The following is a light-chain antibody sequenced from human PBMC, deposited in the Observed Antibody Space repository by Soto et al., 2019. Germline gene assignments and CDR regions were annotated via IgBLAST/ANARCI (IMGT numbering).Light chain of an antibody. J-gene: IGKJ4*01. V-gene: IGKV3-20*01. CDR2: GAS. CDR3: QLYLSSFLT. CDR1: QTVTGTF. Sequence: EIVLTQSPGILSLSPGERATLSCRASQTVTGTFLVWFQQKPGQAPRLLMYGASRRATGIPDRFSGSGSGTDFTLTISRLEPEDFGVYYCQLYLSSFLTFGGGTKVEIK.